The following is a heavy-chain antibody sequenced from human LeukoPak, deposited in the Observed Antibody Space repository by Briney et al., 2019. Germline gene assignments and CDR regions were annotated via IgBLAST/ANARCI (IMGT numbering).Heavy chain of an antibody. Sequence: PSGTLSLTCAVSVGSISSSNWWSWVRPPPGKGLEWIGEIYHSGSTNYNPSLKSRVTISVDKSKNQFSLKLSSVTAADTAVYYCAGLTFGGVIANDYWGQGTLVTVSS. CDR1: VGSISSSNW. CDR3: AGLTFGGVIANDY. D-gene: IGHD3-16*02. J-gene: IGHJ4*02. CDR2: IYHSGST. V-gene: IGHV4-4*02.